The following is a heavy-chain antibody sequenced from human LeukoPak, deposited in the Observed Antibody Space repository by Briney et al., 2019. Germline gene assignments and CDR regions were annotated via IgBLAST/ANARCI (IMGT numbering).Heavy chain of an antibody. D-gene: IGHD5-24*01. V-gene: IGHV5-51*01. Sequence: GESLKISCKGSGYSFPNYWIGWVRQMPVQGLEWMGIIYPADSDTRYSPAFQGQVTISADKSINTAYLQWTSLKASDTAMYYCARRKGDGYNPPFDYWGQGTLVTVAS. CDR3: ARRKGDGYNPPFDY. J-gene: IGHJ4*02. CDR1: GYSFPNYW. CDR2: IYPADSDT.